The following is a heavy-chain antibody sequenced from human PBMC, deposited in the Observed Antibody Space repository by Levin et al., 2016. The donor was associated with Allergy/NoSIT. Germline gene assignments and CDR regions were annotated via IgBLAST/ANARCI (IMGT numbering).Heavy chain of an antibody. Sequence: WVRQAPGQGLEWMGWINTNTGNPTYAQGFTGRFVFSLDTSVSTAYLQISSLKAEDTAVYYCAREVYYDSSGYSRSFSYWGQGTLVTVSS. V-gene: IGHV7-4-1*02. D-gene: IGHD3-22*01. CDR2: INTNTGNP. CDR3: AREVYYDSSGYSRSFSY. J-gene: IGHJ4*02.